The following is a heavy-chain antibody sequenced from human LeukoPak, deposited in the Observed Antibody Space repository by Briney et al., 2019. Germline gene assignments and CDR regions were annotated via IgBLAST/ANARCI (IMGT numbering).Heavy chain of an antibody. D-gene: IGHD5-12*01. CDR2: INHSGST. CDR1: GGSFSCYY. Sequence: SETLSLTCAVYGGSFSCYYWSWIRQPPGKGLEWIGEINHSGSTNYNPSLKSRVTISVDKSKNQFSLKLSSVTAADTAVYYCARRPRVGIVATRKGNWFDPWGQGTLVTVSS. V-gene: IGHV4-34*01. CDR3: ARRPRVGIVATRKGNWFDP. J-gene: IGHJ5*02.